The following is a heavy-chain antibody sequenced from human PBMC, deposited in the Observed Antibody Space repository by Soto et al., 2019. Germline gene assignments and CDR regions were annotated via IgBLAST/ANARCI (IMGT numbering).Heavy chain of an antibody. V-gene: IGHV3-30-3*01. Sequence: GGSLRLSCAASGFTFSSYAMHWVRQAPGKGLEWVAVISYDGSNKYYADSVKGRFTISRDNSKNTLYLQMNSLRAEDTAVYYSARVLKVVAATPDVFDIWGQGTMVTVSS. D-gene: IGHD2-15*01. CDR1: GFTFSSYA. J-gene: IGHJ3*02. CDR2: ISYDGSNK. CDR3: ARVLKVVAATPDVFDI.